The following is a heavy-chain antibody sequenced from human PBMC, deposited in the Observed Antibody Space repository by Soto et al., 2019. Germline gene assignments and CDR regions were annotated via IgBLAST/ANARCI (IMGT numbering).Heavy chain of an antibody. CDR1: GFTCSSYG. J-gene: IGHJ4*02. CDR2: ISYDGSNK. D-gene: IGHD5-18*01. V-gene: IGHV3-30*18. CDR3: AKDRSMEWWIQLWFNGLDY. Sequence: GGSLRLSCAASGFTCSSYGMHWVRQAPGKGLEWVAVISYDGSNKYYADSVKGRFTISRDNSKNTLYLQMNSLRAEDTAVYYCAKDRSMEWWIQLWFNGLDYRGQGTLVTVSS.